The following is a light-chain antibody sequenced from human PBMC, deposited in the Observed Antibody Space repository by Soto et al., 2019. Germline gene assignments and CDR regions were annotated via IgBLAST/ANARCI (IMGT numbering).Light chain of an antibody. CDR3: QQYDSSPLT. CDR1: QSVSSSY. J-gene: IGKJ1*01. V-gene: IGKV3-20*01. Sequence: EIVLTQSPGTLSLSPGERATLSCRASQSVSSSYLAWYQQKPGQAPRLLIYGASSRATGIPDRFSGSGSGTAFTLTISRLEPEDFAVYYCQQYDSSPLTFGQGTKVDSK. CDR2: GAS.